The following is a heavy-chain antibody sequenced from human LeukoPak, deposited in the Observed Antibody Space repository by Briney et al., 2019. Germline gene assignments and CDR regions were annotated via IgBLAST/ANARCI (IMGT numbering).Heavy chain of an antibody. CDR1: GGSFSGYY. J-gene: IGHJ4*02. CDR2: INHSGST. CDR3: AISTVTRPLDY. V-gene: IGHV4-34*01. Sequence: SETLSLTCAVYGGSFSGYYWSWIRQPPGKGLEWIGEINHSGSTNYNPSLKSRVTISVDTSKNQFSLKLSSMTAADTAVYYCAISTVTRPLDYWGQGTLVTVSS. D-gene: IGHD4-17*01.